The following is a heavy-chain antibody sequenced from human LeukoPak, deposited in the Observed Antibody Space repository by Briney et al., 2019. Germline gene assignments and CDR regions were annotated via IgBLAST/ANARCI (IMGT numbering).Heavy chain of an antibody. CDR3: ARALSSWDAFDI. Sequence: GGSLRLSCAASGFTFSSYAMHWVRQAPGKGLEWVAVISYDGSNKYYADSVKGRFTISRDNSKNTLYLQMNSLRAEDTAVYYCARALSSWDAFDIWGQGTMVTVSS. V-gene: IGHV3-30-3*01. CDR2: ISYDGSNK. J-gene: IGHJ3*02. D-gene: IGHD6-13*01. CDR1: GFTFSSYA.